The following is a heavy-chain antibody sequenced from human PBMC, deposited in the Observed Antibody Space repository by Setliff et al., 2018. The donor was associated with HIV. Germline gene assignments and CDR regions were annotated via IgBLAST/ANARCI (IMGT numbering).Heavy chain of an antibody. V-gene: IGHV3-74*01. CDR1: GFTLSNYW. J-gene: IGHJ4*02. Sequence: GGSLRLSCAASGFTLSNYWMHWVRQAPVKGLVWVSRINTDGRTTSYADSVQGRFTISRDNAKNTLYLQMNSLRAEDTALYYCARLGKHDAGIFDYWGQGTLVTVSS. CDR3: ARLGKHDAGIFDY. D-gene: IGHD1-1*01. CDR2: INTDGRTT.